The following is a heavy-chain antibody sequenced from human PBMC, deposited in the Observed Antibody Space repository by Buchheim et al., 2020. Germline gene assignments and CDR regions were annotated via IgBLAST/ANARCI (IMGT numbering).Heavy chain of an antibody. J-gene: IGHJ5*02. CDR1: GFTFSSYA. Sequence: EVQLLESGGGLVQPGGSLRLSCAASGFTFSSYAMSWVRQAPGKGLEWVSAISGSGGSTYYADSVKGRFTISSDNSKHKLYLQMNSLRAEDTAVYYCAKRARVVAATRYNWFDPWGQGTL. D-gene: IGHD2-15*01. CDR3: AKRARVVAATRYNWFDP. V-gene: IGHV3-23*01. CDR2: ISGSGGST.